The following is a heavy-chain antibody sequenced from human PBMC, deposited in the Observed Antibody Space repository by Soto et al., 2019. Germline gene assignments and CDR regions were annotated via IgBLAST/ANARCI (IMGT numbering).Heavy chain of an antibody. CDR3: AITPGGSHHALYFMDI. D-gene: IGHD1-26*01. CDR2: IIPLSTTA. J-gene: IGHJ6*02. CDR1: GGSFPDFA. Sequence: VQSGPEVKKPGSSVRVSCKASGGSFPDFAVSWVRQAHGKGLEWMGGIIPLSTTANYAQRFQARVTITADVSTSTAYMDVTSLTYDDTAVYYCAITPGGSHHALYFMDIWGQGTTVTVSS. V-gene: IGHV1-69*01.